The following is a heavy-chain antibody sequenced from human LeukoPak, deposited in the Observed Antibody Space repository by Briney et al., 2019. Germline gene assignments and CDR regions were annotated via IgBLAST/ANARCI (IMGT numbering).Heavy chain of an antibody. CDR2: ISGSGGST. D-gene: IGHD3-10*01. J-gene: IGHJ6*03. V-gene: IGHV3-23*01. CDR1: GFTFSSYA. CDR3: AQTGYGSGSYFYYYYYMDV. Sequence: GGSLRLSCAASGFTFSSYAMSWVRLAPGKGLEWVSAISGSGGSTYYADSVKGRFTISRDNSKNTLHLQMNSLRAEDTAVYYCAQTGYGSGSYFYYYYYMDVWGKGTTVTISS.